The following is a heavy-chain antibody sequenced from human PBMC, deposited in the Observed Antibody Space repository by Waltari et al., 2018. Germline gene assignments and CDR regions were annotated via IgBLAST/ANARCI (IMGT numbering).Heavy chain of an antibody. CDR1: GGSISSYY. V-gene: IGHV4-59*08. D-gene: IGHD6-6*01. Sequence: QVQLQESGPGLVKPSETLSLPCTVSGGSISSYYWSWIRQTPGKGLEWIGYIYYSGSTNYNPSLKSRVTISVDTSKNQFSLKLSSVTAADTAVYYCARQYSSSFKSFLNYYYYYGMDVWGQGTTVTVSS. CDR3: ARQYSSSFKSFLNYYYYYGMDV. CDR2: IYYSGST. J-gene: IGHJ6*02.